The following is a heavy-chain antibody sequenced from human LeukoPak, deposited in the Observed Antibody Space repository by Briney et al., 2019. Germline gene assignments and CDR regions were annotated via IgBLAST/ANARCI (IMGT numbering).Heavy chain of an antibody. CDR3: VSDLCGGDDQ. CDR1: GFTFNSYW. J-gene: IGHJ5*02. Sequence: PGGSLRLSCAASGFTFNSYWMHWVRHAPEKGLVWVSRIDEDGKTIDYADSVKGRFTISRDNAKDTLYLQMSSLRDEDTAVYYCVSDLCGGDDQWGRETLVTVSS. D-gene: IGHD3-3*01. V-gene: IGHV3-74*01. CDR2: IDEDGKTI.